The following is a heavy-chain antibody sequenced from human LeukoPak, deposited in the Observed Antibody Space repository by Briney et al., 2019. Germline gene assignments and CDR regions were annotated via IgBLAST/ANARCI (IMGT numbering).Heavy chain of an antibody. D-gene: IGHD3-10*01. CDR2: ISSSSSYI. V-gene: IGHV3-21*01. CDR1: GFTVSSNY. CDR3: ARVPMVRVLDAFDI. J-gene: IGHJ3*02. Sequence: GGSLRLSCAASGFTVSSNYMNWVRQAPGKGLEWVSSISSSSSYIYYADSVKGRFTISRDNAKNSLYLQMNSLRAEDTAVYYCARVPMVRVLDAFDIWGQGTMVTVSS.